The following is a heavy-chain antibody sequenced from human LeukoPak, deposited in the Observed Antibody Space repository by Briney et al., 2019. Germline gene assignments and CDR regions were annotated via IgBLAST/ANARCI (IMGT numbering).Heavy chain of an antibody. CDR2: ISWNSGSI. CDR1: GFTFDDYA. J-gene: IGHJ4*02. V-gene: IGHV3-9*01. CDR3: ARTNIAVAGFDY. Sequence: GGSLRLSCAASGFTFDDYAMRWVRQAPGKGLEWVSGISWNSGSIGYADSVKGRFTISRDNAKNSLYLQMNSLRAEDTALYYCARTNIAVAGFDYWGQGTLVTVSS. D-gene: IGHD6-19*01.